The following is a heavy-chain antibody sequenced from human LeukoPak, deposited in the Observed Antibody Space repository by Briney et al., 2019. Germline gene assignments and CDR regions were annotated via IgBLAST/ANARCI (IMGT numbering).Heavy chain of an antibody. CDR2: IRYDGSNK. CDR1: GFTFSSYG. CDR3: ANLDGDYLDY. D-gene: IGHD4-17*01. V-gene: IGHV3-30*02. Sequence: AGSLRLSCAASGFTFSSYGMHWVRQAPGKGLEWVAFIRYDGSNKYYADYVKGRFTISRDNSKNTPYLQMNSLRAEDTAVYYCANLDGDYLDYWGQGTLVTVSS. J-gene: IGHJ4*02.